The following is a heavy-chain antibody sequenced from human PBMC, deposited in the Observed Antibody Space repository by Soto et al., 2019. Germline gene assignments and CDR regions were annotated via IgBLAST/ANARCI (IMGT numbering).Heavy chain of an antibody. Sequence: ASVKVSCKASGYTFTSYYMHWVRQAPGQGLERMGIINPSGGSTSYAQKFQGRVTMTRDTSTSTVYMELSSLRSEDTAVYYCARDPLFSSWYWYFDLWGRGTLVTVSS. CDR2: INPSGGST. J-gene: IGHJ2*01. V-gene: IGHV1-46*01. D-gene: IGHD6-13*01. CDR1: GYTFTSYY. CDR3: ARDPLFSSWYWYFDL.